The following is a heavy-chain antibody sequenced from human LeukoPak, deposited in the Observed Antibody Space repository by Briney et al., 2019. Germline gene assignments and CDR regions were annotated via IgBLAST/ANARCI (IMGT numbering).Heavy chain of an antibody. J-gene: IGHJ4*02. CDR3: TRVRDGSGGSSEIFEY. CDR1: GFTFSDYY. D-gene: IGHD3-10*01. V-gene: IGHV3-11*04. CDR2: ISSSGSTI. Sequence: GGSLRLSCPASGFTFSDYYMSWIRQAPGKGLEWVSYISSSGSTIYYADSVKGRFTISRDNAKNSLYLQMNSLRVEDTAVYYCTRVRDGSGGSSEIFEYWGQGTLVTVSS.